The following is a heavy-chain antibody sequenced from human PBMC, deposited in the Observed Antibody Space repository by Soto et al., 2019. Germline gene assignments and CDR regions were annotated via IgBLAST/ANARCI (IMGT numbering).Heavy chain of an antibody. V-gene: IGHV4-59*12. CDR3: ARGLVGSYYYYYYGTAV. CDR1: GGSISSYY. J-gene: IGHJ6*02. Sequence: PSETLSLTCTVSGGSISSYYWSWIRQSPGKGLEWIGYIYYSGSTTYNPSLKSRVTISVDTSKNQFSLKLSSVTAADTAVYYCARGLVGSYYYYYYGTAVWGQGTTVPVSS. D-gene: IGHD2-15*01. CDR2: IYYSGST.